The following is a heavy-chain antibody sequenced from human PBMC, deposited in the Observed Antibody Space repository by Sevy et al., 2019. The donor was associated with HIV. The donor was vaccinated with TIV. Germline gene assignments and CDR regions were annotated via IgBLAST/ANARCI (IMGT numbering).Heavy chain of an antibody. D-gene: IGHD6-13*01. CDR1: GGSFSGYY. CDR2: INHSGST. V-gene: IGHV4-34*01. CDR3: ARGRRKQQLVLYYYYGMDV. J-gene: IGHJ6*02. Sequence: SETLSLTCAVYGGSFSGYYWSWIRQPPGKGLEWIGEINHSGSTNYKPSPKSRFTISVDTSKNQCSLKLSSVTAADTAVYYCARGRRKQQLVLYYYYGMDVWGQGTTVTVSS.